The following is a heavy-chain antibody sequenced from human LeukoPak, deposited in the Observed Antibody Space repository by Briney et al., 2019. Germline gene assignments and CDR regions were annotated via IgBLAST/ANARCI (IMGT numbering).Heavy chain of an antibody. D-gene: IGHD3-10*02. CDR1: GFTFSRYS. CDR2: ISIGKTYI. V-gene: IGHV3-21*01. Sequence: GGTLRLSCAVSGFTFSRYSMKWVRQARGKGLEGGLSISIGKTYIYYAGFVKARFTIPRDNAKHSLYLQLNSLGAEDTAVYYCAELGIPMIGGVWGKGTTVTISS. J-gene: IGHJ6*04. CDR3: AELGIPMIGGV.